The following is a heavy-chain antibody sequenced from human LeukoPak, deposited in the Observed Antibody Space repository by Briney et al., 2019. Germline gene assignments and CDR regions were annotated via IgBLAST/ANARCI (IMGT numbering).Heavy chain of an antibody. Sequence: PGGSLRLSCAASGFTFSSYSMNWVRQAPGKGLEWVSSISSSSSYIYYADSVKGRFTISRDNAKNSLYLQMNSLRADDTAVYYCARDKLVRGGMNWFDPWGQGTLVTVSS. J-gene: IGHJ5*02. V-gene: IGHV3-21*01. CDR1: GFTFSSYS. D-gene: IGHD3-10*01. CDR3: ARDKLVRGGMNWFDP. CDR2: ISSSSSYI.